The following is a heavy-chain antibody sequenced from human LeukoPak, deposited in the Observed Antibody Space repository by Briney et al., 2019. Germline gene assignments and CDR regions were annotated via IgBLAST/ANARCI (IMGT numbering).Heavy chain of an antibody. CDR3: ARGGGYSYRTVDY. Sequence: GGSLRLSCAASGFTFSSYWMHWVRHAPGKGLVWVSRINSDGSSTSYADSVKGRFTISRDNAKNTLYLQMSSLRAEDTAVYYWARGGGYSYRTVDYWGQGTLVTVSS. V-gene: IGHV3-74*01. CDR1: GFTFSSYW. J-gene: IGHJ4*02. CDR2: INSDGSST. D-gene: IGHD5-18*01.